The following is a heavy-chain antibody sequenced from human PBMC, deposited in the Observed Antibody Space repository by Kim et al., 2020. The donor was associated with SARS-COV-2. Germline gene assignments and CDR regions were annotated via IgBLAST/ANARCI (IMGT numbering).Heavy chain of an antibody. D-gene: IGHD2-15*01. CDR1: GGSISSSSYY. Sequence: SETLSLTCTVSGGSISSSSYYWGWIRQPPGKGLEWIGSIYYSGSTYYNPSLKSRVTISVDTSKNQFSLKLSSVTAADTAVYYCARLYGGNSFVYWGQGTLVTVSS. CDR2: IYYSGST. CDR3: ARLYGGNSFVY. V-gene: IGHV4-39*01. J-gene: IGHJ4*02.